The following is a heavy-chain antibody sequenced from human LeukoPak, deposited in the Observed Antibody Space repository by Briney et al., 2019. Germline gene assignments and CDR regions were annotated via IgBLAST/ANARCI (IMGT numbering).Heavy chain of an antibody. J-gene: IGHJ4*02. V-gene: IGHV3-30*18. Sequence: GGSLRLSCAASGFTFSSYGMHWVRQAPGKGLEWVAVISYDGSNKYYADSVKGRFTNSRDNSKNTLYLQMNSLRAEDTAVYYCAKDLVDTAMVFDYWGQGTLVTVSS. CDR1: GFTFSSYG. CDR3: AKDLVDTAMVFDY. CDR2: ISYDGSNK. D-gene: IGHD5-18*01.